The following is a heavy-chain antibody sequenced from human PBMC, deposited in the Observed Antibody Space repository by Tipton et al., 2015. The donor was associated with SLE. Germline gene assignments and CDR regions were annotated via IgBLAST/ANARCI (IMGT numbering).Heavy chain of an antibody. CDR1: GGSISSYY. V-gene: IGHV4-59*01. Sequence: GLVKPSETLSLTCTVSGGSISSYYWNWIRQPPGKGLEWIGFIYYNGSTNYNPSLMSRVTMSVDTSKNQFSLKLSSVTATDTAVYYCASRGIVAREDWFHPWGQGTLVTVSS. J-gene: IGHJ5*02. CDR2: IYYNGST. CDR3: ASRGIVAREDWFHP. D-gene: IGHD2/OR15-2a*01.